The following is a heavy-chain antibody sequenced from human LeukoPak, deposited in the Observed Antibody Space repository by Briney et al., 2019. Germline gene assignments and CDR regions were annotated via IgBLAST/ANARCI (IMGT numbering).Heavy chain of an antibody. J-gene: IGHJ4*02. CDR1: GFTFSSYA. D-gene: IGHD1-26*01. V-gene: IGHV3-23*01. CDR3: AKAGSIRFDY. Sequence: GGSLRLSCAASGFTFSSYAMSWVRQAPGKGLEWVSAISGSGGSTNYADSVKGRFTISRDNSKNTLYLQMNNLRAEDTAVYYCAKAGSIRFDYWGQGTLVTVSS. CDR2: ISGSGGST.